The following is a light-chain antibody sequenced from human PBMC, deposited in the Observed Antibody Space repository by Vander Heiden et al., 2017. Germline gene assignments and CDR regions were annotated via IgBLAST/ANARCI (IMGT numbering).Light chain of an antibody. CDR2: EAS. CDR3: QHRRT. J-gene: IGKJ1*01. V-gene: IGKV1-5*03. CDR1: ESIGNR. Sequence: DIQMTQSPSTLYASVGDRVTITCRASESIGNRLAWYQQKPGRAPELLMYEASRLQSGVTSRFSGSGSGTVFTLTISSLQPDDFATYYCQHRRTFGQGTRVEIK.